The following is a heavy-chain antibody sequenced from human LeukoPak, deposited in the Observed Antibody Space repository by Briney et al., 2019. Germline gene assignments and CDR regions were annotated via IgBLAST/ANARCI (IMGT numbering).Heavy chain of an antibody. D-gene: IGHD6-13*01. Sequence: PSETLSLTCTVSGGSISSYYWSWIRQPPGKGLEWIGYIYYSGSTNYNPSLKSRVTISVDTSKNQFSLKLSSVTAADTAVYYWARRETAAGSYYFDYWGQGTWSPSPQ. J-gene: IGHJ4*02. CDR2: IYYSGST. V-gene: IGHV4-59*01. CDR3: ARRETAAGSYYFDY. CDR1: GGSISSYY.